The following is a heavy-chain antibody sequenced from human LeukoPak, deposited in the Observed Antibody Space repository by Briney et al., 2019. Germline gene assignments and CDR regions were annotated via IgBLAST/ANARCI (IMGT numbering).Heavy chain of an antibody. V-gene: IGHV3-9*01. CDR3: IKDMGFDLLKDAFDL. CDR2: ISWDGRNM. CDR1: GFSLDDYA. D-gene: IGHD1-26*01. J-gene: IGHJ3*01. Sequence: GGSLRLSCAASGFSLDDYAMHWVRHAPGQGLEWVSSISWDGRNMAYAASVKGRFTISRDNAQNSLYLQMYSLKIEDTAFYYCIKDMGFDLLKDAFDLWGQGMLVTVSS.